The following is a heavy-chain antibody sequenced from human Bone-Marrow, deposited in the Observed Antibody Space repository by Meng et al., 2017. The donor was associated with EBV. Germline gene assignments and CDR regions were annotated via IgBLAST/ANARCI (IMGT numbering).Heavy chain of an antibody. CDR1: GGSFSGYY. CDR3: ARGDDSSGLDY. CDR2: INHSGST. Sequence: RWASGSCLPSLSSSLTGAVFGGSFSGYYWSWIRQPTGKGLEWIGEINHSGSTNYNPSLKSRVTISVDTSKNQFSLKLNSVTAADTAVYYCARGDDSSGLDYWGQGTLVTVSS. J-gene: IGHJ4*02. D-gene: IGHD3-22*01. V-gene: IGHV4-34*01.